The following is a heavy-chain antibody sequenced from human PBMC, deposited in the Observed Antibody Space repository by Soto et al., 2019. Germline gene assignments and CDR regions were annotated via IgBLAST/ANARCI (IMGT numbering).Heavy chain of an antibody. CDR2: MNPNSGNT. CDR1: GYSFTSYD. Sequence: ASVKVSCKASGYSFTSYDIDWVRQATGQGLEYLGWMNPNSGNTGYVQKFQGRVTMTRDTSISTAYMELSSLRSEDSAVYFCARGIKYGAYSRWFDPWGQGTLVTVSS. CDR3: ARGIKYGAYSRWFDP. J-gene: IGHJ5*02. D-gene: IGHD4-17*01. V-gene: IGHV1-8*01.